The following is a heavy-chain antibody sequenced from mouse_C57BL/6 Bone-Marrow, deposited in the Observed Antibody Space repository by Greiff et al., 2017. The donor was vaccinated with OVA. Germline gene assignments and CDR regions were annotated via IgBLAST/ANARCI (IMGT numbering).Heavy chain of an antibody. CDR2: ILPGSGST. Sequence: QVQLQQSGAELMKPGASVKLSCKATGYTFTGYWIEWVKQRPGHGLEWIGEILPGSGSTNYNEKFKGKATFTADTSSNTAYMQLSSLTTEDTAIYDGARVRGYYGSREGWFAYWGQGTLVTVSA. CDR1: GYTFTGYW. V-gene: IGHV1-9*01. CDR3: ARVRGYYGSREGWFAY. D-gene: IGHD1-1*01. J-gene: IGHJ3*01.